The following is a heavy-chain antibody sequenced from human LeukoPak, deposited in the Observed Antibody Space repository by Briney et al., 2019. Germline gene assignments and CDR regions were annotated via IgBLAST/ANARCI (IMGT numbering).Heavy chain of an antibody. D-gene: IGHD3-10*01. CDR1: GYTFTSYY. Sequence: ASVKVSCKASGYTFTSYYMHWVRQAPGQGLEWMGWINPNSGGTNYAQKFQGRVTMTRNTSISTAYMELSSLRSEDTAVYYCARGKVLLWFGELLSYYYGMDVWGQGTTVTVSS. V-gene: IGHV1-2*02. J-gene: IGHJ6*02. CDR2: INPNSGGT. CDR3: ARGKVLLWFGELLSYYYGMDV.